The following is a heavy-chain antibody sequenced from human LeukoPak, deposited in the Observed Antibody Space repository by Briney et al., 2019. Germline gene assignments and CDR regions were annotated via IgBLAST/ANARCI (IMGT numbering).Heavy chain of an antibody. J-gene: IGHJ4*02. V-gene: IGHV4-39*07. CDR3: ARLGYCSSTSCYLFPGGRYYFDY. CDR2: INHSGST. Sequence: PSETLSLTCTVSGGSISSGGYYWSWIRQPPGKGLEWIGEINHSGSTNYNPSLKSRVTISVDTSKNQFSLKLSSVTAADTAVYYCARLGYCSSTSCYLFPGGRYYFDYWGQGTLVTVSS. CDR1: GGSISSGGYY. D-gene: IGHD2-2*01.